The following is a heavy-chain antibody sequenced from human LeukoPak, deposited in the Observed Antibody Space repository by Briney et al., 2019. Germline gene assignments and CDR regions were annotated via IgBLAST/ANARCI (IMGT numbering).Heavy chain of an antibody. CDR1: GFTSSSYG. D-gene: IGHD5-12*01. V-gene: IGHV3-33*01. CDR2: IWYDGSNK. Sequence: PGGSLRLSCAASGFTSSSYGMHWVRQAPGKGLEWVAVIWYDGSNKYYADSVKGRFTISRDNSKNTLYLQMNSLRAEDTAVYYCARDLGYGVRFDYWGQGTLVTVSS. J-gene: IGHJ4*02. CDR3: ARDLGYGVRFDY.